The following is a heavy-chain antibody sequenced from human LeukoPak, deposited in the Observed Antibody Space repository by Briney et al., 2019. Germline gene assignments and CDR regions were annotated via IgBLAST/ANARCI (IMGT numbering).Heavy chain of an antibody. D-gene: IGHD2-2*01. CDR3: AKEGTAQISTWYDN. CDR2: ISYEGRTM. Sequence: PGGSLRLSCAGARFTFSNYGMHWVRQAPGKGLEWLAVISYEGRTMYYADSVKGRFTISRDNSRNTLFLQMNSLSPDDTAVYYCAKEGTAQISTWYDNWGQGTLVTVSS. J-gene: IGHJ4*02. CDR1: RFTFSNYG. V-gene: IGHV3-30*18.